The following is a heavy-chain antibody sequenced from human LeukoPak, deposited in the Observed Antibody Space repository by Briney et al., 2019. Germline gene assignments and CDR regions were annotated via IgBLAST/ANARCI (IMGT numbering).Heavy chain of an antibody. CDR1: GGSISSSY. Sequence: SETLSLTCTVSGGSISSSYWSWIRQPPGKGLEWIGYISYSGSTNFNPSLKSRVTISVDTSKNQFSLKLSSVTAADTAVYYCAREGTAGTNLNWFDPWGQGTLVTVSS. CDR2: ISYSGST. CDR3: AREGTAGTNLNWFDP. D-gene: IGHD1-1*01. J-gene: IGHJ5*02. V-gene: IGHV4-59*01.